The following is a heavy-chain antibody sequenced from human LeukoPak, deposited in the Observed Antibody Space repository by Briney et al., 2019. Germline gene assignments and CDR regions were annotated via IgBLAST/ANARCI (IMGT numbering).Heavy chain of an antibody. CDR1: GGSVSDYY. CDR2: IYYTGST. V-gene: IGHV4-59*08. J-gene: IGHJ4*02. D-gene: IGHD3-10*01. CDR3: ARTRYYYNSRSYGAPYYFDY. Sequence: SETLSLTCTVSGGSVSDYYRSWIRQSPGKGLEWIGYIYYTGSTSYNPSLRSRVTMSADTSKNQFSLKLSSVTAADTAVYYCARTRYYYNSRSYGAPYYFDYWGQGTLVTVSS.